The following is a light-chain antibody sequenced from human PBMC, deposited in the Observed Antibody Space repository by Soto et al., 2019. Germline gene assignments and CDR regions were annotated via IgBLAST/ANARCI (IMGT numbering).Light chain of an antibody. V-gene: IGKV1-27*01. Sequence: DIQMTQSPSSLSAFVGDSVTFTCRASQGISNYLAWYHQKPGKVPKHLVYAASTLQSGVPSRFTGSGSGTEFTLTIRSLQPEDVGTYYCQHYHSPPFTFGPGTKLEIK. CDR3: QHYHSPPFT. CDR1: QGISNY. J-gene: IGKJ3*01. CDR2: AAS.